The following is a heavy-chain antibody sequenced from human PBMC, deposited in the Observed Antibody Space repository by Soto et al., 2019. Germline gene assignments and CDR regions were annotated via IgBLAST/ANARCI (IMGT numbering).Heavy chain of an antibody. Sequence: QVQLQESGPGLVKPSQTLSLTCTVSGGSISSGGYYWSWIRQHPGKGLEWIGSIYYSGSTYYNPSLKSRVTISVDTSKTQFSLKLRSVPAADPAVYYCARVGASRWFDPWGQGTLVTVSS. CDR3: ARVGASRWFDP. V-gene: IGHV4-31*03. J-gene: IGHJ5*02. CDR1: GGSISSGGYY. CDR2: IYYSGST.